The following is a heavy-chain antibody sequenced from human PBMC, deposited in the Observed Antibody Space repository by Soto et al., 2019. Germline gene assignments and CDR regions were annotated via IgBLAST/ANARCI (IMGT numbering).Heavy chain of an antibody. CDR2: IIPILDTA. CDR3: ARKGYIGNFAMDV. V-gene: IGHV1-69*10. Sequence: ASVKVSCKASGGTFSSNAISWVRQADGQGLEWMGGIIPILDTAKYAQKFQGRVTITADKSTATASMDLRGLRSDDTAVYYCARKGYIGNFAMDVWGQGTTVTVSS. CDR1: GGTFSSNA. D-gene: IGHD5-12*01. J-gene: IGHJ6*02.